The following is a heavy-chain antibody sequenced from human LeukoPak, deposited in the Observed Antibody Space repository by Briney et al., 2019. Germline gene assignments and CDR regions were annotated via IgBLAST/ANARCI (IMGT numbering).Heavy chain of an antibody. CDR1: GFTFSSYA. D-gene: IGHD3-16*01. CDR3: ARGLGYGDYYGMDV. CDR2: ISSSGSTI. J-gene: IGHJ6*02. V-gene: IGHV3-48*04. Sequence: GGSLRLSCAASGFTFSSYAMSWVRQAPGKGLEWVSYISSSGSTIYYADSVKGRFTISRDNAKNSLYLQMNSLRAEDTAVYYCARGLGYGDYYGMDVWGQGTTVTVSS.